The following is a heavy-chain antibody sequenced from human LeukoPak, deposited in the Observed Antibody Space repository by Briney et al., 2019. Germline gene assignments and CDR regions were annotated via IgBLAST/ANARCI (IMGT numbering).Heavy chain of an antibody. CDR2: ISSDGGST. Sequence: GWSLRLSCAASGFTFSSYAMYWVRQAPGKGLEYVSAISSDGGSTYYANSVRGRFTISRDNSKNTLYLQMGNLRAEDMAVYYCARKWLQFNDYWGQGTLVTVSS. CDR1: GFTFSSYA. CDR3: ARKWLQFNDY. V-gene: IGHV3-64*01. J-gene: IGHJ4*02. D-gene: IGHD5-24*01.